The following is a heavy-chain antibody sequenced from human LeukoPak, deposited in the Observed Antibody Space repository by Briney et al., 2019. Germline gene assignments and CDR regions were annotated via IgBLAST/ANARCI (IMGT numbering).Heavy chain of an antibody. Sequence: ASVKVSCKASGYTFTSYGISWVRQAPGQGLEWMGWINPNSGGTNYAQKFQGRVTMTRDTSISTAYMELSRLRSDDTAVYYCARGVTVVRGVIPREYYFDYWGQGTLVTVSS. CDR2: INPNSGGT. CDR3: ARGVTVVRGVIPREYYFDY. J-gene: IGHJ4*02. V-gene: IGHV1-2*02. CDR1: GYTFTSYG. D-gene: IGHD3-10*01.